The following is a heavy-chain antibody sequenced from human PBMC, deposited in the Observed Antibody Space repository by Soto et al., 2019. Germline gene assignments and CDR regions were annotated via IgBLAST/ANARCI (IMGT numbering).Heavy chain of an antibody. CDR2: ISGSGGST. CDR1: GFTFSSYA. V-gene: IGHV3-23*01. CDR3: AKLDPGIVVVTRWYFDY. Sequence: EVQLLESGGGLVQPGGSLRLSCAASGFTFSSYAMSWVRQAPGKGLEWVSAISGSGGSTYYADSVKGRFTISRDNSKNTLYLQMNSLRAEDTAVYYCAKLDPGIVVVTRWYFDYWGQGTLVTVSS. J-gene: IGHJ4*02. D-gene: IGHD3-22*01.